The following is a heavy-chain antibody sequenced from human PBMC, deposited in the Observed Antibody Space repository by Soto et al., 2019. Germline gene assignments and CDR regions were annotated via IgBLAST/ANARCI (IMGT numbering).Heavy chain of an antibody. CDR3: GRDLLAAGSDALGM. D-gene: IGHD6-13*01. CDR1: GYTFTRHY. J-gene: IGHJ3*02. Sequence: QMQLVQSGAEVKKPEASVKVSCKASGYTFTRHYIHWVRQAPGQGLEWMGIINSSGGPTYYAQKFQGRVALVSDTPTSTVYMELSSLRSEDTAVYYFGRDLLAAGSDALGMWGQGTMVTVSS. V-gene: IGHV1-46*01. CDR2: INSSGGPT.